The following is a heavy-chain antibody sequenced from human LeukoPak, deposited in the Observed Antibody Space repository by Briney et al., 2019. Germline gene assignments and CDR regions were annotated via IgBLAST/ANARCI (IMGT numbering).Heavy chain of an antibody. Sequence: GGSLRLSCAASGLSFSDYSMNWVRQAPGKGLEWVSYISSTSTTIYYADSVKGRFTISRDNAKNSLYLQMNSLRAEDTAVYYCASTVANDYWGQGTLVTVSS. CDR2: ISSTSTTI. CDR1: GLSFSDYS. V-gene: IGHV3-48*04. D-gene: IGHD4-23*01. CDR3: ASTVANDY. J-gene: IGHJ4*02.